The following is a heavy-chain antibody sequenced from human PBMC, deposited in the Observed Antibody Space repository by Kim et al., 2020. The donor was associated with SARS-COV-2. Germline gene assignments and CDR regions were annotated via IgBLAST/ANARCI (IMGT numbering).Heavy chain of an antibody. J-gene: IGHJ6*02. Sequence: SETLSLICAVYGGSFNDYYWSWIRQPPGKGLEWIGEINHSGSTNYNPSLRSRVIISVDTSKNQFPLKLSSVTAADTAVYYCAGGQDVDSGRYGGMDVWGQGTTVTVSS. CDR3: AGGQDVDSGRYGGMDV. CDR2: INHSGST. D-gene: IGHD3-10*01. V-gene: IGHV4-34*01. CDR1: GGSFNDYY.